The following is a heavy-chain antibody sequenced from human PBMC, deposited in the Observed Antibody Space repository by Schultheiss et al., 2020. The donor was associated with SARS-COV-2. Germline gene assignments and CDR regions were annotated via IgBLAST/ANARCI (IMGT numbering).Heavy chain of an antibody. J-gene: IGHJ6*03. CDR3: TSSRDYYYYYYMDV. CDR2: IKSKTDGGTT. CDR1: GFTFSSYA. Sequence: GGSLRLSCAASGFTFSSYAMHWVRQAPGKGLEWVGRIKSKTDGGTTDYAAPVKGRFTISRDDSKNTAYLQMNSLKTEDTAVYYCTSSRDYYYYYYMDVWGKGTTVTVSS. V-gene: IGHV3-15*01.